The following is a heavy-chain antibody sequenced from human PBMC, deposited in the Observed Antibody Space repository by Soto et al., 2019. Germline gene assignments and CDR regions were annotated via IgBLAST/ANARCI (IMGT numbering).Heavy chain of an antibody. CDR1: GFTFSDYW. V-gene: IGHV3-7*03. Sequence: GGSLRLSCAASGFTFSDYWMSWVRQAPGKGPEWVANIKFDGSVKQYVDSVRGRFTISRDNSRNSLFLQMDSLRAGDTAVYYCVKDGGYCSSTTCYSPRNHYFDSWGQGTLVTVS. D-gene: IGHD2-2*01. CDR3: VKDGGYCSSTTCYSPRNHYFDS. CDR2: IKFDGSVK. J-gene: IGHJ4*02.